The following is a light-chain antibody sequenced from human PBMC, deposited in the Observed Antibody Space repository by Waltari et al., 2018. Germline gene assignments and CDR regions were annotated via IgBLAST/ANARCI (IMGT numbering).Light chain of an antibody. CDR1: QSVGRT. V-gene: IGKV3-20*01. CDR3: QKYGTRPAT. Sequence: EIVLTQSPASLSLSPGDRATLSCTASQSVGRTLAWYQQRPGQAPSLLIYDASSRATGIPDRFSGSGSGTDFSLTISRLEPEDFAVYYCQKYGTRPATFGQGTKVEVK. CDR2: DAS. J-gene: IGKJ1*01.